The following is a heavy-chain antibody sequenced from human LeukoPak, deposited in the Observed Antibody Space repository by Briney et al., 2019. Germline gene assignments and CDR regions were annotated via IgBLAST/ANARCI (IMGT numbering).Heavy chain of an antibody. Sequence: PGRCLRLSCAASAFTVITNDMTWVRQAPGKGLEWVLVLYSDGNTKYADSVQGRFTISRDKSKNTLYLEMNSLSPDDTAVYYCARGVEPLAANTLAYWGQGTLVTVPS. CDR3: ARGVEPLAANTLAY. CDR2: LYSDGNT. CDR1: AFTVITND. J-gene: IGHJ4*02. V-gene: IGHV3-53*01. D-gene: IGHD1-14*01.